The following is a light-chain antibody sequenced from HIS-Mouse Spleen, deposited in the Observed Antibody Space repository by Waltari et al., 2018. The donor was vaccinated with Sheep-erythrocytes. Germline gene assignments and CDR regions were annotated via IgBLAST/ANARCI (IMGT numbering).Light chain of an antibody. Sequence: IQMTQSPSSLSASLADRVPITCQASQDISNYLNWYQQKPGKAPKLLIYDASNLETGVPSRFSGSGSGTDFTFTISSLQPEDIATYYCQQYDNLLTFGGGTKVEIK. V-gene: IGKV1-33*01. CDR3: QQYDNLLT. J-gene: IGKJ4*01. CDR1: QDISNY. CDR2: DAS.